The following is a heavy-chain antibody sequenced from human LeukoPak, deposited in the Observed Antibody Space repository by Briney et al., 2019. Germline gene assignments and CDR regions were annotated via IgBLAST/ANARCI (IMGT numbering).Heavy chain of an antibody. CDR2: IKYDGSEK. J-gene: IGHJ4*02. CDR1: GFTFSSYW. D-gene: IGHD3-10*01. Sequence: PGGSLRLSCAASGFTFSSYWMTWVRQAPGKGLEWVASIKYDGSEKNYVDSVKGRFTISRDNAENSLYLQMNSLRAEDTAVYYCARGGARNFDYWGQGTLVIVSS. V-gene: IGHV3-7*05. CDR3: ARGGARNFDY.